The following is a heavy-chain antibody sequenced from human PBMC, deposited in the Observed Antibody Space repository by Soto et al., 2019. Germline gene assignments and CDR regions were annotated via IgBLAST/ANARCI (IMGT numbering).Heavy chain of an antibody. Sequence: QVQLQESGPGLVKPSQTLSLTCTVSGGSISSGGYYWSWIRQHPGKGLEWIGYIYYSGSTYYNPSLKSRGTISVDTSKNQFSLKLSSVTAADTAVYYCAREGSRGEYSGYEFDYWGQGTLVTVSS. CDR3: AREGSRGEYSGYEFDY. CDR1: GGSISSGGYY. V-gene: IGHV4-31*03. D-gene: IGHD5-12*01. CDR2: IYYSGST. J-gene: IGHJ4*02.